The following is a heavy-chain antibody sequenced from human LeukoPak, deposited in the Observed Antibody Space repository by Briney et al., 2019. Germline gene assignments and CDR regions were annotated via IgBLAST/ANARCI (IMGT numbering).Heavy chain of an antibody. CDR2: ITNDGSST. V-gene: IGHV3-74*01. D-gene: IGHD2-2*02. J-gene: IGHJ4*02. Sequence: GGSLRLSCAASGLTFSSHWMHWVRHAPGKGLVWVSRITNDGSSTTYADSVKGRFTISGDNAKNMLYLQVNSLRAEDTAVYYCARLGYCSSTSCYRSGLFDYWGQGTLVTVSS. CDR1: GLTFSSHW. CDR3: ARLGYCSSTSCYRSGLFDY.